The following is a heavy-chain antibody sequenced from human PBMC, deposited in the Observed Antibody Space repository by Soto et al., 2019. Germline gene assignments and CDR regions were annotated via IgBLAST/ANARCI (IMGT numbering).Heavy chain of an antibody. V-gene: IGHV3-23*01. Sequence: GGSLRLSCATSGFTFSSYAMSWVRQAPGKGLEWVSAISGSGGSTYYADSVKGRFTISRDNSKNTLYLQMNSLRAEDTAVYYCAKFTQQLTLKPYYFDYWGQGTLVTVSS. J-gene: IGHJ4*02. D-gene: IGHD6-13*01. CDR2: ISGSGGST. CDR3: AKFTQQLTLKPYYFDY. CDR1: GFTFSSYA.